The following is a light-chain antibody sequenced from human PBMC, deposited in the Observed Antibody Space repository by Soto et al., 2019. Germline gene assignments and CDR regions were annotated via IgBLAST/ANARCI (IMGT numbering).Light chain of an antibody. CDR3: SSYAGSNIGV. CDR1: SSEVGGYDY. J-gene: IGLJ1*01. V-gene: IGLV2-8*01. CDR2: EVT. Sequence: QSVLTQPPSASGSPGQSVTISCTGTSSEVGGYDYVSWYQHHPGKAPKLMIYEVTKRPSGVPDRFSGSKSGNTASLTVSGLQAEDEADYYCSSYAGSNIGVFGTGTKVTVL.